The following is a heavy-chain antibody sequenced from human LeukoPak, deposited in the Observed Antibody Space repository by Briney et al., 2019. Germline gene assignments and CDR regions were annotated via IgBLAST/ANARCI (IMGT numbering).Heavy chain of an antibody. V-gene: IGHV3-23*01. CDR3: ASTYQPRGRGYFDY. Sequence: GGSLRLSCAASGFTFSNFGMNWVRQAPGKGLEWVSIITSGVGITYYADSVKGRFTISRNNSRNTLYLQMNSLRAEDTGVHYCASTYQPRGRGYFDYGGQGTLVSV. CDR2: ITSGVGIT. D-gene: IGHD2-2*01. J-gene: IGHJ4*02. CDR1: GFTFSNFG.